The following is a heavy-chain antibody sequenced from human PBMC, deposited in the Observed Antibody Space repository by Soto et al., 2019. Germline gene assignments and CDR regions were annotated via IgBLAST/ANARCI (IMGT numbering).Heavy chain of an antibody. J-gene: IGHJ6*03. V-gene: IGHV3-74*01. CDR1: GFTFSSYW. Sequence: GGSLRLSCAASGFTFSSYWMHWVRQAPGKGLVWVSRINSNGGGATYADSVKGRFTISRDNAKNTLYLQVNSLRAEDTAVYYCARGSTVTLDYYYYYMDVWGKGTTVTVSS. CDR2: INSNGGGA. CDR3: ARGSTVTLDYYYYYMDV. D-gene: IGHD4-17*01.